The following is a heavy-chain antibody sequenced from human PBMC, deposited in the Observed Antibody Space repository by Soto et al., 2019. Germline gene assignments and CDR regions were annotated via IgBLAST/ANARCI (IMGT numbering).Heavy chain of an antibody. CDR3: ARFRHKVTPRYFYFSDV. D-gene: IGHD2-15*01. CDR1: GYTFTSYA. CDR2: MNPNSGNT. Sequence: ASVKVSCKASGYTFTSYAIKWVRHATGQGLEWMGWMNPNSGNTGYAQKFQGRVTMTRNTSISTAYMELSSLGSEDTAVYYCARFRHKVTPRYFYFSDVLVKGSTVTVS. V-gene: IGHV1-8*01. J-gene: IGHJ6*03.